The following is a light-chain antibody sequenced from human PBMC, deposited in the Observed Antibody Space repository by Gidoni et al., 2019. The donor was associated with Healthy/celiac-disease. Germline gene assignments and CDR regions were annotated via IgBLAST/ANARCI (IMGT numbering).Light chain of an antibody. CDR2: AAS. J-gene: IGKJ3*01. CDR3: HQSWA. CDR1: QSIRSY. V-gene: IGKV1-39*01. Sequence: DIQMTQSPSSLSASVGDSVTITCRASQSIRSYLNWYQQKPGKAPKLLIYAASSLQSGVPSWFSGGGSVTDFTLTLSSLQPEDFATYYCHQSWAFGPGTKVDIK.